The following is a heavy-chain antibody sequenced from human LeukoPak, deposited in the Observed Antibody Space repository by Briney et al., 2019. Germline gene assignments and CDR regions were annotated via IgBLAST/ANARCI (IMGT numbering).Heavy chain of an antibody. CDR2: ISSSSSTT. J-gene: IGHJ6*02. V-gene: IGHV3-48*04. D-gene: IGHD5-24*01. CDR1: GFTFSSYS. Sequence: GGSLRLSCAASGFTFSSYSMNWVRQAPGKGLEWVSYISSSSSTTYYADSVKGRFTISRDNAKNSLYLQMNSLRAEDTAVYYCARIGDGYNWVGAYYYYGMDVWGQGTTVTVSS. CDR3: ARIGDGYNWVGAYYYYGMDV.